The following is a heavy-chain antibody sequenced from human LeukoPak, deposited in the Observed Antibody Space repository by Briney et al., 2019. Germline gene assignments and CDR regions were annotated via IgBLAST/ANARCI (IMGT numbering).Heavy chain of an antibody. V-gene: IGHV1-2*02. CDR1: GYPFTGYY. Sequence: ASVKVSCKASGYPFTGYYMHWVRQAPGQGLEWMGWINPNSGGTNYAQKFQGRVTMTRDTSISTAYMELSRLRSDDTAVYYCARAPPRMTNPLDYWGQGTLVTVSS. J-gene: IGHJ4*02. CDR2: INPNSGGT. D-gene: IGHD4-11*01. CDR3: ARAPPRMTNPLDY.